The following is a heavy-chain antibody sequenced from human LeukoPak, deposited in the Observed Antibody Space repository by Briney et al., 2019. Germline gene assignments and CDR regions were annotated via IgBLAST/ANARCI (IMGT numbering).Heavy chain of an antibody. Sequence: SGTLSLTCAVSGGSISSSNWWSWVRQPPGKGLEWIGEIYHSGSTNYNPSLKSRVTISVDTSKNQFSLKLSSVTAADTAVYYCARSEYSSRPFYYYYYMDVWGKGTTVTVSS. CDR1: GGSISSSNW. CDR2: IYHSGST. V-gene: IGHV4-4*02. CDR3: ARSEYSSRPFYYYYYMDV. J-gene: IGHJ6*03. D-gene: IGHD6-6*01.